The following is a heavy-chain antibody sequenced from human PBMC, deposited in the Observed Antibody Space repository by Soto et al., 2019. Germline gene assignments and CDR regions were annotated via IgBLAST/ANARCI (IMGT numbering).Heavy chain of an antibody. D-gene: IGHD2-2*02. CDR3: ARDIIVVVPAAIGWFDP. CDR1: GFTFSSYW. J-gene: IGHJ5*02. V-gene: IGHV3-7*03. Sequence: GGSLRLSCAASGFTFSSYWMSWVRQAPGKGLEWVANIKQDGSGKYYVDSVKGRFTISRDNAKNSLYLQMNSLRAEDTAVYYCARDIIVVVPAAIGWFDPWGQGTLVTVSS. CDR2: IKQDGSGK.